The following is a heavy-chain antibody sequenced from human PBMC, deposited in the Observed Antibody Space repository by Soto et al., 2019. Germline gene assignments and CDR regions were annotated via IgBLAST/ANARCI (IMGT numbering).Heavy chain of an antibody. CDR2: ISGTGGST. D-gene: IGHD3-10*01. V-gene: IGHV3-23*01. J-gene: IGHJ4*02. Sequence: GSLRLLCAASGXPFSSYSMSWVRQAPGKGLEWVSAISGTGGSTFYANSVKGRFTISRDNSNNTLYLQMNSLRADDTAVYYCAKRWFGGLSPLDYWGQGALVTVSS. CDR3: AKRWFGGLSPLDY. CDR1: GXPFSSYS.